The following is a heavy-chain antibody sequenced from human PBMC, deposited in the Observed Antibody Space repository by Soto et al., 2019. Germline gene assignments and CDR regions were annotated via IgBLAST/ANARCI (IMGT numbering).Heavy chain of an antibody. V-gene: IGHV3-30*18. CDR3: AKSISEQIAAAGTHFDY. Sequence: CGGHRVRKKQGKGLEWVAVISYDGSNKYYADSVKGRFTISRDNSKNTLYLQMNSLRAEDTAVYYCAKSISEQIAAAGTHFDYWGQGTLVTVSS. CDR2: ISYDGSNK. J-gene: IGHJ4*02. CDR1: CG. D-gene: IGHD6-13*01.